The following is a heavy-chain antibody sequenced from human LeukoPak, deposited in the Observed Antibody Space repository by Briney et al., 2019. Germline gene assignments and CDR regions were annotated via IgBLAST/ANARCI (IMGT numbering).Heavy chain of an antibody. V-gene: IGHV4-39*07. CDR2: MFYTGST. CDR1: GDSISSDNSY. CDR3: AREMSTISSAFDI. D-gene: IGHD5-24*01. J-gene: IGHJ3*02. Sequence: SETLSLTCTVSGDSISSDNSYWGWIRQPPGKGLEWIGSMFYTGSTYYNPSLKSRVTISLDTSKNQFSLKLSSVTAADTAVYYCAREMSTISSAFDIWGQGTMVTVSS.